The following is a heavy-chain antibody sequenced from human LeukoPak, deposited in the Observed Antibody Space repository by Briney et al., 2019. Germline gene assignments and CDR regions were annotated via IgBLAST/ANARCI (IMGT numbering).Heavy chain of an antibody. V-gene: IGHV5-51*01. D-gene: IGHD3-22*01. CDR3: ALSSGAYDSAGYFDY. CDR1: GNGFANYW. J-gene: IGHJ4*02. Sequence: DYLKLYCKGSGNGFANYWVGWVGQMPGKGLEWMGIIYPNASDTRYSPSFRGQVTISADKSIATAYLRWNSLKASDTAMYYCALSSGAYDSAGYFDYWGQGTLVTVSS. CDR2: IYPNASDT.